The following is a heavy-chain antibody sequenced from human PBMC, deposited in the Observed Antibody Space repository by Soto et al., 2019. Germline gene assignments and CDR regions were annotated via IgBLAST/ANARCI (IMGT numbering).Heavy chain of an antibody. CDR3: ARALGGPAGTYFDY. CDR2: IGISGDT. Sequence: EVQLVESGGGLVQPGGSLRISCAASGFTFSTYDMHWVRQATGKGLEWVSVIGISGDTYYPDSVKGRFTTSRDNAENSLDLQMSSLRVGDTAMYYCARALGGPAGTYFDYWGRGILVSVSS. J-gene: IGHJ4*01. CDR1: GFTFSTYD. D-gene: IGHD7-27*01. V-gene: IGHV3-13*01.